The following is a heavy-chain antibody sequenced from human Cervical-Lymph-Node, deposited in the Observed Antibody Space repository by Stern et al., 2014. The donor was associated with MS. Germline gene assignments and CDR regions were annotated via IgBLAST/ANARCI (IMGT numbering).Heavy chain of an antibody. CDR1: GYTFTNYG. Sequence: VQLVESGDEMKKPGASLRVSCKTSGYTFTNYGVSWVRQAPGQGLEWMGWISPYSGNTYYAQKLQGRVTMTTDTSTNTAFMELRSLRSDDTAVYYCARGGSNDYVWGTYRPHFDYWGQGTLVTVSS. V-gene: IGHV1-18*01. CDR2: ISPYSGNT. D-gene: IGHD3-16*02. J-gene: IGHJ4*02. CDR3: ARGGSNDYVWGTYRPHFDY.